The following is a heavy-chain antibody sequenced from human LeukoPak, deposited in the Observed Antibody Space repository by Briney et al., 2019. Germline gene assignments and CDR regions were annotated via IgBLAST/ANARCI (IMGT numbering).Heavy chain of an antibody. CDR1: GGSFSGFY. Sequence: SETLSLTCAVYGGSFSGFYWSWIRQPPGKGLEWIGEINHSRSTYYNPSLKSRVTISADTSKNQFSLKVTSVTAADTAVYHCAKEPASSGWFDPWGQGTLVAVSS. D-gene: IGHD6-19*01. CDR2: INHSRST. V-gene: IGHV4-34*01. CDR3: AKEPASSGWFDP. J-gene: IGHJ5*02.